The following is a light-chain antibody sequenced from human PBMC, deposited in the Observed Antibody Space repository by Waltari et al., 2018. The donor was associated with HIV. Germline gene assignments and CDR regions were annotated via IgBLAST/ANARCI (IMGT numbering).Light chain of an antibody. CDR1: RSNLGSNN. V-gene: IGLV1-47*01. Sequence: QSVVTQSPSASGTPGPSVTIPCSGSRSNLGSNNVFWSQHLPGTAPQLLIYRDNQRPSGVPDRISGSRSGTSASLAISGLRSEDEAVYYCVVWDDSLSGVVFGGGTSLTVL. CDR2: RDN. J-gene: IGLJ2*01. CDR3: VVWDDSLSGVV.